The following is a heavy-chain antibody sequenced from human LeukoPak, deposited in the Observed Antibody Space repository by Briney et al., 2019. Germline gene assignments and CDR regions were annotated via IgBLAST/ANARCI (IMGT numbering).Heavy chain of an antibody. Sequence: GESLRLSCAASGFTFRSYWMHWVRQAPGKGLVWVSGINSDGSDTSYADDVKGRFTISRDNAKNTLYLQMNSLRAYDTAVYYCARVGIQRYFDYWGQGTLVPVSS. D-gene: IGHD5-18*01. J-gene: IGHJ4*02. CDR3: ARVGIQRYFDY. CDR1: GFTFRSYW. CDR2: INSDGSDT. V-gene: IGHV3-74*01.